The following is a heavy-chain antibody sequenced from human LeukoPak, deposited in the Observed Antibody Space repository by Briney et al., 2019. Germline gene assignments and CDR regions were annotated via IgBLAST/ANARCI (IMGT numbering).Heavy chain of an antibody. Sequence: SETLSLTCTVSGGSISSYYWSWIRQPPGKGLEWIGYIYYSGSTNYNPSLKSRVTISVDTSKNQFSLKLSSVTAADTAVYYCARVARDGYNLDHFDYWGQGTLVTVSS. V-gene: IGHV4-59*01. CDR1: GGSISSYY. D-gene: IGHD5-24*01. CDR2: IYYSGST. J-gene: IGHJ4*02. CDR3: ARVARDGYNLDHFDY.